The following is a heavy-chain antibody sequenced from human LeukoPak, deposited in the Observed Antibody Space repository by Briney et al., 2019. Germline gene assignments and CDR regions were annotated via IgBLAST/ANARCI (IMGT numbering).Heavy chain of an antibody. V-gene: IGHV3-23*01. J-gene: IGHJ4*02. Sequence: GGSLRLSCVGSGFTFRSHAMSWVHQAPEKGLEFVSGIYENGGTTYYADSVKGRFSISRDNSKNTLYLQMDSLRGEDTAVYYCAKDFRIGYSAHFDYWGQGALVTVSS. CDR2: IYENGGTT. CDR1: GFTFRSHA. CDR3: AKDFRIGYSAHFDY. D-gene: IGHD2-21*01.